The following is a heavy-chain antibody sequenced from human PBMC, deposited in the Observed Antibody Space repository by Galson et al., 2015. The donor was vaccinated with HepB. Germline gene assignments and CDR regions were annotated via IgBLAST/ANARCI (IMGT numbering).Heavy chain of an antibody. V-gene: IGHV1-69*02. CDR2: IIPILGIA. Sequence: SVKVSCKASGGTFSSYTISWVRQAPGQGLEWMGRIIPILGIANYAQKFQGRVTITADKSASTAYMELSSLRSEDTAVYYCARGPMITFGGVIGGGDYWGQGTLVTVSS. D-gene: IGHD3-16*02. CDR1: GGTFSSYT. J-gene: IGHJ4*02. CDR3: ARGPMITFGGVIGGGDY.